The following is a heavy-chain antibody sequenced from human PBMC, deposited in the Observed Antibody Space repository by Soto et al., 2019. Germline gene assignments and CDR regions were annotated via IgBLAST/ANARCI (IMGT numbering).Heavy chain of an antibody. D-gene: IGHD2-2*01. V-gene: IGHV1-69*13. CDR1: GGTFSSYA. Sequence: SVKVSCKASGGTFSSYAISWVRQAPGQGLEWMGGIIPIFGTANYAQKFQGRVTITADESTSTAYMELSSLRSEDTAVYYCARESGVVVPAASYNWFDPWGQGTLVTVSS. J-gene: IGHJ5*02. CDR2: IIPIFGTA. CDR3: ARESGVVVPAASYNWFDP.